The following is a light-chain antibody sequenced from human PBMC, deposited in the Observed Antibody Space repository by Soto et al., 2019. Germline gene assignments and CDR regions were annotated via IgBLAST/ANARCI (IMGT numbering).Light chain of an antibody. CDR3: SSYTTSSTKL. J-gene: IGLJ3*02. V-gene: IGLV2-14*01. CDR2: KVN. Sequence: QSVLTQPASVSGSPGQSITISCTGTSSDVGGYDFVSWYQQHPGKVPKLLIYKVNNRPSGVSNRFSGSKSGNTASLTISGLQAEDEADYYCSSYTTSSTKLFGGGTKVTVL. CDR1: SSDVGGYDF.